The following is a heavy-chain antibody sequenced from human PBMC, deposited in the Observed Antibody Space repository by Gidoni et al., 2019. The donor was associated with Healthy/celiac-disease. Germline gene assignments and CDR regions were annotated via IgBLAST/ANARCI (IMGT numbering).Heavy chain of an antibody. CDR2: ISRSSSYI. CDR1: GFTFSTYS. D-gene: IGHD3-22*01. CDR3: ARGNYYDSSGYGGAFDI. J-gene: IGHJ3*02. V-gene: IGHV3-21*01. Sequence: GESGGGLVKPGGSLRLSCAASGFTFSTYSMNWVRQAPGKGLEWVSSISRSSSYIYYADSVKGRFTISRDNAKNSLYLQMNSLRAEDTAVYYCARGNYYDSSGYGGAFDIWGQGTMVTVSS.